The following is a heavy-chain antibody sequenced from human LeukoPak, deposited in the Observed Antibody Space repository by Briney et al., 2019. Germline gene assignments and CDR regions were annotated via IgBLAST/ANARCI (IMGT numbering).Heavy chain of an antibody. CDR3: ASPGGDSSDDAFDI. Sequence: PGGSLRLSCAASGFPFSSFAMSWIRQPPGKGLEWIGYIYYSGSTNYNPSLKSRVTISVDTSKNQFSLKLSSVTAADTAVYYCASPGGDSSDDAFDIWGQGTMVTVSS. V-gene: IGHV4-59*08. CDR2: IYYSGST. J-gene: IGHJ3*02. CDR1: GFPFSSFA. D-gene: IGHD3-22*01.